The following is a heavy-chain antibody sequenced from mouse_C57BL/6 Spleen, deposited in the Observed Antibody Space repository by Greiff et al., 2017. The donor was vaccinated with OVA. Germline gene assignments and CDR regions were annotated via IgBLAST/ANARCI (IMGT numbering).Heavy chain of an antibody. Sequence: EVKVVESGGGLVKAGGSLKLSCAASGFTFSSYAMSWVRQTPEKRLEWVATISDGGSYTYYPDNVKGRFTISRDNAKNNLYLQMSHLKSEDTAMYYCAREGPFITTVVATKYFDVWGTGTTVTVSS. CDR2: ISDGGSYT. V-gene: IGHV5-4*01. CDR1: GFTFSSYA. J-gene: IGHJ1*03. D-gene: IGHD1-1*01. CDR3: AREGPFITTVVATKYFDV.